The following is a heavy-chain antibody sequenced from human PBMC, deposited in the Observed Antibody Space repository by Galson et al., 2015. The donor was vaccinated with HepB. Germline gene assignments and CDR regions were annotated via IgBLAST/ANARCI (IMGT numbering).Heavy chain of an antibody. J-gene: IGHJ3*02. Sequence: SVKVSCKASGYTFTGYYMHWVRQAPGQGLEWMGRINPNSGGTIYAQKFQGRVTMTRDTSISTAYMELSRLRSDDTAVYYCAREPRRRGAFDIWGQGTMVTVSS. CDR3: AREPRRRGAFDI. CDR2: INPNSGGT. CDR1: GYTFTGYY. D-gene: IGHD1-1*01. V-gene: IGHV1-2*06.